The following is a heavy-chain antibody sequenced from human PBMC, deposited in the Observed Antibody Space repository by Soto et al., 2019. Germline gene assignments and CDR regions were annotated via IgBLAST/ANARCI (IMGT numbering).Heavy chain of an antibody. CDR1: GYTFSSYA. D-gene: IGHD6-19*01. CDR3: ASTAYSSGWLDY. J-gene: IGHJ4*02. V-gene: IGHV1-3*01. CDR2: INVGIGDT. Sequence: ASVKVSCKASGYTFSSYAMHWVRQAPGQRLEWMGWINVGIGDTKYSHKFQGRVTITRDTSASTAYMELSSLRSEDTAVYYCASTAYSSGWLDYWGQGTLVTV.